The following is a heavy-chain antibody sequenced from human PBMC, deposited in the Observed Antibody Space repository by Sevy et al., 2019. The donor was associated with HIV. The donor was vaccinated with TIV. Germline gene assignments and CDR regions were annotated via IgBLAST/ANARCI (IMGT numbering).Heavy chain of an antibody. D-gene: IGHD2-15*01. CDR3: AREGGLVDYGMDV. Sequence: SETLSLTCTVSGGSVSSGSYYWSWIRQRPGKGLEWIRFIYDTGSARYNPSLQSRVTISVDTSKNQFSLKLTSVSAADTAFYYCAREGGLVDYGMDVWGQGTTVTVSS. CDR1: GGSVSSGSYY. J-gene: IGHJ6*02. V-gene: IGHV4-61*01. CDR2: IYDTGSA.